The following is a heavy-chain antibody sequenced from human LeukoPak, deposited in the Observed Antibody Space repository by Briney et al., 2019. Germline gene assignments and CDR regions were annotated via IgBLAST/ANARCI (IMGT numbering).Heavy chain of an antibody. CDR2: TWSDGSNK. D-gene: IGHD3-10*01. J-gene: IGHJ6*03. CDR3: ARSSGSSSPTAWEYYYFMDV. V-gene: IGHV3-33*01. Sequence: GRSLRLSCAASGFSFSKYGMHWVRQAPGKGLEWVAVTWSDGSNKYYADSVKGRFTISGDNSKNTLYLQMNSLRAEDTAVYYCARSSGSSSPTAWEYYYFMDVWGEGTMVTVSS. CDR1: GFSFSKYG.